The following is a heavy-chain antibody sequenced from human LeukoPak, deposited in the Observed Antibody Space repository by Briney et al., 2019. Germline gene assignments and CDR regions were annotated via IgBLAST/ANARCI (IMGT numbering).Heavy chain of an antibody. V-gene: IGHV4-59*01. D-gene: IGHD2-15*01. J-gene: IGHJ4*02. Sequence: SETLCLTCTVSGGSIRGYHWSWIRQPPKKGLEWVGYIYYSGSTNYNPSLKSRVTISVDTSNNQFSLKMSSVTAADTAVYYCARNSCPSGSCYDNRGYFDYWGQGTLVTVSS. CDR2: IYYSGST. CDR3: ARNSCPSGSCYDNRGYFDY. CDR1: GGSIRGYH.